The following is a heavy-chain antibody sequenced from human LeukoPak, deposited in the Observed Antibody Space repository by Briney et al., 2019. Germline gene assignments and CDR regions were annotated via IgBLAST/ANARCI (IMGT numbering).Heavy chain of an antibody. Sequence: GGSLRLSCAASGFTFSSYAMSWVRQAPGKGLEWVSAIRGSGGSTYYADSVKGRFTISRDNSKNTLYLQMNSLRAEDTAVYYCAKTTIFGVVILRAGFDYWGQGTLVTVSS. CDR2: IRGSGGST. D-gene: IGHD3-3*01. CDR1: GFTFSSYA. V-gene: IGHV3-23*01. J-gene: IGHJ4*02. CDR3: AKTTIFGVVILRAGFDY.